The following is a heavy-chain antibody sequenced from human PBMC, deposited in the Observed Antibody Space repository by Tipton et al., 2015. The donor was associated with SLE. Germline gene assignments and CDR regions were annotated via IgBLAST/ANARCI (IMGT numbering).Heavy chain of an antibody. D-gene: IGHD3-22*01. CDR3: ARVYDSSGPFYYYYYMDV. Sequence: LRLSCAVYGGSFSNYYWSWIRQPPGRGLEWIGEINHSGSTNYNPSLKSRVTISVDTSKNQFSLKLSSVTAADTAVYYCARVYDSSGPFYYYYYMDVWGKGTTVTVSS. CDR2: INHSGST. V-gene: IGHV4-34*01. J-gene: IGHJ6*03. CDR1: GGSFSNYY.